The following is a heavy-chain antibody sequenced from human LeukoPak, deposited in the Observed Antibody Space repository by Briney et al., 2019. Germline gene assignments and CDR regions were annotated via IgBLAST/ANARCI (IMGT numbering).Heavy chain of an antibody. J-gene: IGHJ4*02. CDR2: IYYSGRT. CDR1: GGSISSYY. V-gene: IGHV4-59*01. Sequence: SETLSLTCTVSGGSISSYYWSWIRQPPGKGLEWIGYIYYSGRTNYNPSLKSRVTISVDTSKNQFSLKLTSVTAADTALYYCTRHGWELFVDYWGQGTLVTVSS. CDR3: TRHGWELFVDY. D-gene: IGHD3-10*01.